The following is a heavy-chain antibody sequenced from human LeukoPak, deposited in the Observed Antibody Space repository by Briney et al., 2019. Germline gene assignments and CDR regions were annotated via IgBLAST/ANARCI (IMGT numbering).Heavy chain of an antibody. J-gene: IGHJ4*02. CDR2: IRYDGSNK. D-gene: IGHD6-13*01. CDR1: GFTFSSYG. Sequence: GGSLRLSCAASGFTFSSYGMHWVRQAPGKGLEWVAFIRYDGSNKYYADSVKGRFTISRDNSKNTLYLQMNSLRAEDTAVYYRAKVPSYSSSWCDYWGQGTLVTVSS. CDR3: AKVPSYSSSWCDY. V-gene: IGHV3-30*02.